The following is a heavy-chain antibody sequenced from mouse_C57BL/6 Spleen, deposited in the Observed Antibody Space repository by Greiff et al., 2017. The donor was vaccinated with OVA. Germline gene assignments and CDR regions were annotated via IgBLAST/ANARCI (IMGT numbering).Heavy chain of an antibody. J-gene: IGHJ2*01. Sequence: VQLQQSGAELVRPGDSVKLSCKASGYTFTDYYINWVKQRPGQGLEWIARIYPGSGNTYYNEKFKGKATLTAEKSSSTAYMQLSSLTSEDSAVYFCARSGNYDHFDYWGQGTTLTVSS. D-gene: IGHD2-1*01. CDR1: GYTFTDYY. CDR3: ARSGNYDHFDY. CDR2: IYPGSGNT. V-gene: IGHV1-76*01.